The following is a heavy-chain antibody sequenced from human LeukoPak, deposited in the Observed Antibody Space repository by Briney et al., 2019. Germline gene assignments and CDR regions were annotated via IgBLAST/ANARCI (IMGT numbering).Heavy chain of an antibody. Sequence: PGRSLRLSCAASGFTFSSFWMTWVRQAPGKGLEWVANIKVDGSEKNYVDSVKGRFTVSRDNAKNSLYLQMNSLRAEDTAVYYCARIQLYYYYYGLDVWGQGTTVTVSS. D-gene: IGHD5-18*01. CDR1: GFTFSSFW. V-gene: IGHV3-7*03. CDR3: ARIQLYYYYYGLDV. J-gene: IGHJ6*02. CDR2: IKVDGSEK.